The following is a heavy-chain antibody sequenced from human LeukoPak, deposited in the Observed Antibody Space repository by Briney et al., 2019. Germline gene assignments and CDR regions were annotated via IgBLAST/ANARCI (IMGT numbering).Heavy chain of an antibody. CDR1: GFTFSSYS. CDR2: ISSSSSYI. V-gene: IGHV3-21*04. J-gene: IGHJ4*02. D-gene: IGHD5-24*01. Sequence: GGSLRLSCAASGFTFSSYSMNWVRQAPGKGLEWVSSISSSSSYIYYADSVKGRFTISRDNAKNSLYLQMNSLRAEDTAVYYCARLRPRAWLPRGPDAAWGQGTLVTVSS. CDR3: ARLRPRAWLPRGPDAA.